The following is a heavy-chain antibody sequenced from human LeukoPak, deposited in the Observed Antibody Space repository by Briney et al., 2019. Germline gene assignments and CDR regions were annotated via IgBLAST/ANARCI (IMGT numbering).Heavy chain of an antibody. CDR2: ITDKGRKI. Sequence: PGGSLRLSCAASGFIFSDYYMGWIRQAPGRGLEWISYITDKGRKIYYPDSVKGRFTMSRDNAKNSLYLQMNSLRAEDTAVYYCARAKFDSSYYYYRGFDIWGQGTMVTVSS. CDR3: ARAKFDSSYYYYRGFDI. V-gene: IGHV3-11*04. D-gene: IGHD3-22*01. CDR1: GFIFSDYY. J-gene: IGHJ3*02.